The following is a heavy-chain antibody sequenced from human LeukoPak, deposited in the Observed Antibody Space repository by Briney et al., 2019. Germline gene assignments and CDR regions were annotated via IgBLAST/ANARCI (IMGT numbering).Heavy chain of an antibody. Sequence: GGSLRLSCAASGFTFSSYGMHWVRQAPGKGLEWVAVISYDGSNKYYADSVKGRFTISRDNSKNTLYLQMNSLRAEDTAVYRCARDMYNYDRGGLNGPDYWGQGTLVTVSS. D-gene: IGHD3-22*01. CDR2: ISYDGSNK. J-gene: IGHJ4*02. CDR1: GFTFSSYG. CDR3: ARDMYNYDRGGLNGPDY. V-gene: IGHV3-30*03.